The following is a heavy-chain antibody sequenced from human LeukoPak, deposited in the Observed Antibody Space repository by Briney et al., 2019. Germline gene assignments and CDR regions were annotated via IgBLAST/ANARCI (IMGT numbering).Heavy chain of an antibody. V-gene: IGHV1-18*01. D-gene: IGHD3-3*01. CDR2: ISAYNGNT. CDR3: ARESGPFYDFWSGSYYFDY. CDR1: GYTFTSYG. Sequence: ASVKVSCKASGYTFTSYGISWVRQAPGQGLEWMGWISAYNGNTNYAQKLQGRVTMTTDTSTSTAYMELRSLRSDDTVVYYCARESGPFYDFWSGSYYFDYWGQGTLVTVSS. J-gene: IGHJ4*02.